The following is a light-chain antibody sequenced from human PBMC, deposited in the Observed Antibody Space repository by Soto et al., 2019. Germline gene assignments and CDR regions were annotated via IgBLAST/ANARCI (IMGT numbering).Light chain of an antibody. J-gene: IGKJ1*01. V-gene: IGKV3-15*01. CDR2: DAS. CDR3: QKSNNWPKT. Sequence: EIVMTQSPDTLSVSPGETATLSCRASQSVGSNLAWYQQKPGQAPRLLISDASTRAAGLPARFSGSGSGTEFTLTVSSLQSEDFAVYYCQKSNNWPKTFGQGTKVEIK. CDR1: QSVGSN.